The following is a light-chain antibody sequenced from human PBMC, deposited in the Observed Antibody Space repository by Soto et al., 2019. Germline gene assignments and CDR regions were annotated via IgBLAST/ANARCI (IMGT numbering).Light chain of an antibody. J-gene: IGLJ3*02. CDR2: EAT. CDR3: CSFAGSNSWV. V-gene: IGLV2-23*01. Sequence: QSVLTQPASVSGSPGQSITISCTGSSSDVGTYDLVSWYQHHPGAAPKLMIYEATRRPSGISNRFSGSKSGNTASLTISGLQAEDEVDYYCCSFAGSNSWVFGGGTQLTVL. CDR1: SSDVGTYDL.